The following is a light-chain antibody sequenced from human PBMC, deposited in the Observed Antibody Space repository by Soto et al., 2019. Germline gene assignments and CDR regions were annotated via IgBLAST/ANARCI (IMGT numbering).Light chain of an antibody. J-gene: IGKJ4*01. CDR2: DAS. Sequence: EIVLTQSPATLPLSPGERATLSCRASQSVSNCLAWYQHKPGQAPRLIMDDASNRATGIPARFSGSGSGTDFTLTISRLEPEDFAVYYCQQGSDWPLTFGGGPKVEIK. CDR1: QSVSNC. V-gene: IGKV3-11*01. CDR3: QQGSDWPLT.